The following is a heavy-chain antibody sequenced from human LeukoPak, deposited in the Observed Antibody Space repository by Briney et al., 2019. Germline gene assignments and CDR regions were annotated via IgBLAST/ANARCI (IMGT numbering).Heavy chain of an antibody. CDR3: AREIAARGQQLGVDY. J-gene: IGHJ4*02. CDR1: GFSFYRYS. V-gene: IGHV3-21*01. D-gene: IGHD6-13*01. Sequence: GGSLRLSCATAGFSFYRYSLIWVRQAPGKGLEWVASITGRSSYIYYADSVKGRFTVSRDNAKNSLYLQMNSLRAEDTAVYYCAREIAARGQQLGVDYWGQGTLVTVSS. CDR2: ITGRSSYI.